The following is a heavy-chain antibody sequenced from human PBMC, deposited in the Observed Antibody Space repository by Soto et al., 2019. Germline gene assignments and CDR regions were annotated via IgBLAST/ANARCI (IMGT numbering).Heavy chain of an antibody. D-gene: IGHD3-10*01. CDR3: SSGSYYNSGYYYYYYGMDV. CDR2: IDPSDSYT. J-gene: IGHJ6*02. V-gene: IGHV5-10-1*01. Sequence: GESLKISCKGSGYSFTSYWISWVRQMPGKGLEWMGRIDPSDSYTNYSPSFQGHVTISADKSISTAYLQWSSLKASDTAMYYCSSGSYYNSGYYYYYYGMDVWGQGTTVTVSS. CDR1: GYSFTSYW.